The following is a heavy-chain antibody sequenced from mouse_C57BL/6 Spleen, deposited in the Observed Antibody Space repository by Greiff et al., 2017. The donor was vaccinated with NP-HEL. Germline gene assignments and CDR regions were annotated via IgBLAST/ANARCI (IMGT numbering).Heavy chain of an antibody. CDR3: ARRDYG. CDR2: INPNNGGT. CDR1: GYTFTDYY. D-gene: IGHD1-1*01. J-gene: IGHJ2*01. Sequence: EVQLQQSGPELVKPGASVKISCKASGYTFTDYYMNWVKQSHGKSLEWIGDINPNNGGTSYNQKFKGKATLTVDKSSSTAYMELRSLTSEDSAVYYCARRDYGWGQGTTLTVSS. V-gene: IGHV1-26*01.